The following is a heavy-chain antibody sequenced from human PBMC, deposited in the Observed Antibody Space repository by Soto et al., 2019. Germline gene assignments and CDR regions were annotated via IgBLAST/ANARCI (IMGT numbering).Heavy chain of an antibody. Sequence: SETLSLTCTVSGGSISSSSYYWGWIRQPPGKGLEWIGSIYYSGSTYYNPSLKSRVTISVDTSKNQFSLKLSFVTAADTAVYYCARQSSSSGVDYWGQGTLVTVSS. CDR2: IYYSGST. D-gene: IGHD6-6*01. CDR3: ARQSSSSGVDY. J-gene: IGHJ4*02. V-gene: IGHV4-39*01. CDR1: GGSISSSSYY.